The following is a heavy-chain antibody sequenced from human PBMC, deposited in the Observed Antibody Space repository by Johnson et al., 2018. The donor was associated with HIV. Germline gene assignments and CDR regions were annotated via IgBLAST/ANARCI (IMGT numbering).Heavy chain of an antibody. J-gene: IGHJ3*01. CDR2: IYSGGST. CDR1: GFTFSSYA. Sequence: EVQLVESGGGVVQPGRSLRLSCAASGFTFSSYAMHWVRQAPGKGLEWVSVIYSGGSTYYADSVKGRFTISRDNSKTTLYLQMNSLRAEDTAVYYCARAGTSGSYAFDFWGQGTMVTVSS. V-gene: IGHV3-66*01. D-gene: IGHD3-22*01. CDR3: ARAGTSGSYAFDF.